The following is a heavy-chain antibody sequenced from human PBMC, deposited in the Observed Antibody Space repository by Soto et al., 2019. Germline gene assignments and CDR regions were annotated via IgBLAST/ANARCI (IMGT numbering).Heavy chain of an antibody. CDR2: IYYTGST. J-gene: IGHJ4*02. V-gene: IGHV4-59*01. Sequence: SETLSLTCTVSGGSISSYYWSWIRQPPGKGLEWIGYIYYTGSTNYNPSLKSRVSISIDTSKNQVSLKLSSVTAADTAIYYCAGRAFGYPDYGGRGPLVTVSS. CDR3: AGRAFGYPDY. D-gene: IGHD5-18*01. CDR1: GGSISSYY.